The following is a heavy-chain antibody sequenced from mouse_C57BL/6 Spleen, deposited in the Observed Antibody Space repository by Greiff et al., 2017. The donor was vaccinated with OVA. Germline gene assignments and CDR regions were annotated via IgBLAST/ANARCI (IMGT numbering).Heavy chain of an antibody. CDR1: GFTFSDYG. J-gene: IGHJ2*01. D-gene: IGHD1-1*01. CDR3: ARTVALDY. Sequence: EVKLVESGGGLVKPGGSLKLSCAASGFTFSDYGMHWVRQAPEMGLEWVAYISSGSSTIYYADTVKGRFTISRDNAKNTLFLQMTSLRSEDTAMYYCARTVALDYWGQGTTLTVSS. V-gene: IGHV5-17*01. CDR2: ISSGSSTI.